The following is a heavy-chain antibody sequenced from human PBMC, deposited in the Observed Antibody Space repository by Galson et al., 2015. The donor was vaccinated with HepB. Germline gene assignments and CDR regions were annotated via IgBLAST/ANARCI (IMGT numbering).Heavy chain of an antibody. J-gene: IGHJ4*02. CDR2: IKSKTDGGTT. CDR1: GFTFSNAW. V-gene: IGHV3-15*01. Sequence: SLRLSCAASGFTFSNAWMSWVRQAPGKGLEWVGRIKSKTDGGTTDYAAPVKGRFTISRDDSKNTLYLQMNSLKTEDTAVYYCTPFSTWFGEDLIRLDYWGQGTLVTASS. D-gene: IGHD3-10*01. CDR3: TPFSTWFGEDLIRLDY.